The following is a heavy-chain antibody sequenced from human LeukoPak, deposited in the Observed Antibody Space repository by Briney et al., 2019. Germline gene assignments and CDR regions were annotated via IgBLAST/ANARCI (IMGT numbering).Heavy chain of an antibody. J-gene: IGHJ3*02. CDR2: ISGSGGST. CDR3: AKDVAKVTAIRDAFDI. Sequence: PGGSLRLSCAASGFTFSSYAMSWVRQAPGKELEWVSAISGSGGSTYYADSVKGRFTISRDNSKNTLYLQMNSLRAEDTAVYYCAKDVAKVTAIRDAFDIWGQGTMVTVSS. D-gene: IGHD2-21*02. CDR1: GFTFSSYA. V-gene: IGHV3-23*01.